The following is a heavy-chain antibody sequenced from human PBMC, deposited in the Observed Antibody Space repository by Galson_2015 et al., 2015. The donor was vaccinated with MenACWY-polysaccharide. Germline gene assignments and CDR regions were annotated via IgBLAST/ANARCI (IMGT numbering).Heavy chain of an antibody. V-gene: IGHV2-5*01. CDR1: GFSLTSSGVA. CDR2: IYWNAEE. J-gene: IGHJ4*02. Sequence: PALVKPTQTLTLTCSVSGFSLTSSGVAVGWIRQPPGKALEWLAVIYWNAEEHYSPSLRTRLTITRDTSKKQVALTMTNMETVDTATYYCAYRHKARELSSLYFDYWGQGALVTVSS. CDR3: AYRHKARELSSLYFDY. D-gene: IGHD3-16*02.